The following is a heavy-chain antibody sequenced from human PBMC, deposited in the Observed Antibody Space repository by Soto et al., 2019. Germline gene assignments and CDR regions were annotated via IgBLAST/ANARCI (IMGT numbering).Heavy chain of an antibody. D-gene: IGHD3-22*01. CDR3: ARDSSGDSSGPLDLGWFDP. CDR1: GYSFTSYW. J-gene: IGHJ5*02. V-gene: IGHV5-10-1*01. CDR2: IDPSDSYT. Sequence: PGESLKISCKGSGYSFTSYWISWVRQMPGKGLEWMGRIDPSDSYTNYSPSFQGHVTISADKSISTAYLQWSSLKASDTAMYYCARDSSGDSSGPLDLGWFDPWGQGTLVTVSS.